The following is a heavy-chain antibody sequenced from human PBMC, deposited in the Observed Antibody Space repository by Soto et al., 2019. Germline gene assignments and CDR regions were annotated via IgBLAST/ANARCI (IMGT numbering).Heavy chain of an antibody. Sequence: QVQLEQSGAEVKKPGSSLKVSCKATGGTFNKYAISWVRQAPGQGLEWMAGIIPVYGTPNYAQRFQDRVTIVADESTTTAYLEVNSLRSEDTAIYYCSIVTAYGRDVGGPGTTVIVSS. V-gene: IGHV1-69*01. D-gene: IGHD2-15*01. J-gene: IGHJ6*02. CDR1: GGTFNKYA. CDR2: IIPVYGTP. CDR3: SIVTAYGRDV.